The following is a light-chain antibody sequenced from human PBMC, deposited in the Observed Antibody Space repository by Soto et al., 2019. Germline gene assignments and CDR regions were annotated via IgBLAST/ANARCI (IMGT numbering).Light chain of an antibody. V-gene: IGKV3-11*01. CDR2: DAY. CDR1: QVFRGR. CDR3: QQRHMWPIT. Sequence: EVVLTQSPVTLSLSPGERATLSCRAIQVFRGRLAWYQQKPGQAPRLLIYDAYNRATGIPPRFSGSGSGTDFTLTISSLEPEDSAVYYCQQRHMWPITFGQGTRLEIK. J-gene: IGKJ5*01.